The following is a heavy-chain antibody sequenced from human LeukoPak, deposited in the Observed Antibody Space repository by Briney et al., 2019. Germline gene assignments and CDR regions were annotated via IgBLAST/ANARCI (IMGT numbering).Heavy chain of an antibody. D-gene: IGHD6-13*01. CDR1: GFTFSSYS. Sequence: PGGFLRLSCAASGFTFSSYSMSWVRQAPGKGLEWVSYISSSSSSNIYYADSVKGRFTISRDNAKNSLYLQMNSLRAEDTAVYYCARGITAASGVFDYWGQGTLVTVSS. CDR2: ISSSSSSNI. J-gene: IGHJ4*02. CDR3: ARGITAASGVFDY. V-gene: IGHV3-48*01.